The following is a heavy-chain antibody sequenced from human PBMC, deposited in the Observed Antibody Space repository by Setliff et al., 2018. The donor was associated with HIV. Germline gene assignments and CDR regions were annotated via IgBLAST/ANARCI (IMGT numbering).Heavy chain of an antibody. CDR1: GASISGSNYF. J-gene: IGHJ3*02. V-gene: IGHV4-39*07. CDR2: VYYTRST. Sequence: PSETLSLTCTVSGASISGSNYFWAWIRQPPGKGLEYIATVYYTRSTYYNPSLKSRVTISVDTSKNQFSLMLSSVAAADTAVYYCVRVGVGAPADAFDIWGLGTMVTVSS. D-gene: IGHD3-3*01. CDR3: VRVGVGAPADAFDI.